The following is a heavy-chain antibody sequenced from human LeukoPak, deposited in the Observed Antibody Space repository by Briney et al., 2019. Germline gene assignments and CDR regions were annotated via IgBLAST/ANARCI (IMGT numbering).Heavy chain of an antibody. CDR1: GGSFSGYY. Sequence: PSETLSLTCAVYGGSFSGYYWSWIRQPPGKGLEWIGEINHSGSTNYNPSLKSRVTISVDTSKNQFSLKLSSVTAADTAVYYCARDRGGRTTGLYDFWSGQNPVGWFDPWGQGTLVTVSS. CDR3: ARDRGGRTTGLYDFWSGQNPVGWFDP. D-gene: IGHD3-3*01. CDR2: INHSGST. V-gene: IGHV4-34*01. J-gene: IGHJ5*02.